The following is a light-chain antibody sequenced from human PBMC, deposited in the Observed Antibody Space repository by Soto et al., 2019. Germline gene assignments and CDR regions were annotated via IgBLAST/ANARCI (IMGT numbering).Light chain of an antibody. CDR2: GAS. Sequence: DMVLTQSPGTLSLSPGERATLSCRASQSVRGNYLAWYQQKPGQAPRLLIYGASSRATGIPDSVSGSGSGTDFTLTVSRLEPEDFAVYYCQQYDSSPLYTFRLGTKLAIK. J-gene: IGKJ2*01. V-gene: IGKV3-20*01. CDR3: QQYDSSPLYT. CDR1: QSVRGNY.